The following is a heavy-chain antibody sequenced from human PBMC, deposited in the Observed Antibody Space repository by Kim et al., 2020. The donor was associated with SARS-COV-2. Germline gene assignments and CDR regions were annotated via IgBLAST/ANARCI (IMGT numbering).Heavy chain of an antibody. D-gene: IGHD3-3*01. CDR1: GGSISSSSYY. CDR2: IYYSGST. V-gene: IGHV4-39*07. Sequence: SETLSLTCTVSGGSISSSSYYWGWIRQPPGKGLEWIGSIYYSGSTYYNPSLKSRVTISVDTSKNQFSLKLSSVTAADTAVYYCARDLREDSYDFRFLNYYYYGMDVWGQGTTVTVSS. J-gene: IGHJ6*02. CDR3: ARDLREDSYDFRFLNYYYYGMDV.